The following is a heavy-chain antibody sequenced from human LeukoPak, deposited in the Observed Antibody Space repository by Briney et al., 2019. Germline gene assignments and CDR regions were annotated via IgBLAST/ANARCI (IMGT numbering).Heavy chain of an antibody. Sequence: PGGSLRLSCAASGFTFSSYWLHWIRQPPGKGLEWIGYIYYSGSTNYNPSLKSRVTISLDTSKNQVSLKLTSVTAADTAVYYCANSYNSLFRGDFWGQGTLVTVSS. CDR1: GFTFSSYW. V-gene: IGHV4-59*08. D-gene: IGHD6-6*01. CDR3: ANSYNSLFRGDF. J-gene: IGHJ4*02. CDR2: IYYSGST.